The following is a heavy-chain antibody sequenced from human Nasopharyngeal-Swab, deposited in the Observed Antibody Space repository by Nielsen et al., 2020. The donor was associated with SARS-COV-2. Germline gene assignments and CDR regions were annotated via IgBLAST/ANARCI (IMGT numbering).Heavy chain of an antibody. D-gene: IGHD3-22*01. J-gene: IGHJ3*02. CDR2: ISYGGGDE. Sequence: GESLMISCEASGFTFSSYPMQWVRRAPGKGLEWVSVISYGGGDEHYADSVKGRFTISRDNSKNTLYLQMNSLTVDDTAVYYCARDSLIMIVVVGWAFDIWGQGTMVTVSS. CDR3: ARDSLIMIVVVGWAFDI. V-gene: IGHV3-30*04. CDR1: GFTFSSYP.